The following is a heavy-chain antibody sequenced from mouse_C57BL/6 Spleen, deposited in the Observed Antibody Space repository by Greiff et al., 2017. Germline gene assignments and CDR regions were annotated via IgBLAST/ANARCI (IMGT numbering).Heavy chain of an antibody. D-gene: IGHD1-1*01. CDR1: GYAFSSYW. Sequence: QVQLKESGAELVKPGASVKISCKASGYAFSSYWMNWVKQRPGKGLEWIGQIYPGDGDTNYNGKFKGKATLTADKSSSTAYMQLSSLTSEDSAVYFCARTVPPYYGSSYGYDYYAMDYWGQGTSVTGSS. CDR2: IYPGDGDT. J-gene: IGHJ4*01. V-gene: IGHV1-80*01. CDR3: ARTVPPYYGSSYGYDYYAMDY.